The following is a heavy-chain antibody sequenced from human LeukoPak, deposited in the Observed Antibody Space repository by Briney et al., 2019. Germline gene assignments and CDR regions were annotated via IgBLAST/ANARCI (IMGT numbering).Heavy chain of an antibody. V-gene: IGHV1-69*13. Sequence: SVKVSCKASGYTFTSYDISWVRQAPGQGLEWMGGIIPIFGTANYAQKFQGRVTITADESTSTAYMELSSLRSEDTAVYYCARPWYCSSTSCYTANYYYYGMDVWGQGTTVTVSS. CDR3: ARPWYCSSTSCYTANYYYYGMDV. CDR2: IIPIFGTA. D-gene: IGHD2-2*02. J-gene: IGHJ6*02. CDR1: GYTFTSYD.